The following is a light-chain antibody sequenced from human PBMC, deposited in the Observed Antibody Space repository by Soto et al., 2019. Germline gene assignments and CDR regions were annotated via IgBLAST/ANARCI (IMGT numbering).Light chain of an antibody. CDR1: QSVSSSY. J-gene: IGKJ4*01. CDR3: QTYNSAPLT. Sequence: EIVLTQSPGTLSLSPGERATLSCRASQSVSSSYLAWYQQKPGQAPRLLIYGASSRATGIPDRFSGSGSGTDFTLTISRLEPEDFATYYCQTYNSAPLTFGGGTKVDIK. CDR2: GAS. V-gene: IGKV3-20*01.